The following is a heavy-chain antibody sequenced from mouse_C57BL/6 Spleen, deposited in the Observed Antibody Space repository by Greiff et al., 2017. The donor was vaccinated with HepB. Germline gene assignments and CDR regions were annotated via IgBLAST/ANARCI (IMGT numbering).Heavy chain of an antibody. J-gene: IGHJ4*01. CDR3: AREGELRLPNYYAMDY. CDR2: IYPRSGNT. CDR1: GYTFTSYG. Sequence: QVQLQQSGAELARPGASVKLSCKASGYTFTSYGISWVKQRTGQGLEWIGEIYPRSGNTYYNEKFKGKATLTADKSSSTAYMELRSLTSEDSAVYFCAREGELRLPNYYAMDYWGQGTSVTVSS. D-gene: IGHD3-2*02. V-gene: IGHV1-81*01.